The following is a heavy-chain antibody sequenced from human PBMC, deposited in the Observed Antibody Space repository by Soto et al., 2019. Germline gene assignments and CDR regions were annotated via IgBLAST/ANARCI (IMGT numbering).Heavy chain of an antibody. Sequence: PSETLSLTCTVSGGSISSYYWSWIRQPPGKGLEWIGYIYYSGSTNYNPSLKSRVTVSVDTSKNQFSLKLSSVAAADTAVYYCARIDLDYGDYDYWGQGTLVTVSS. CDR2: IYYSGST. J-gene: IGHJ4*02. CDR3: ARIDLDYGDYDY. V-gene: IGHV4-59*01. CDR1: GGSISSYY. D-gene: IGHD4-17*01.